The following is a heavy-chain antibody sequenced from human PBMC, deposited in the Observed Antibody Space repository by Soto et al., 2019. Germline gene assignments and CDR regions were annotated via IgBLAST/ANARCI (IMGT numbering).Heavy chain of an antibody. CDR2: IYYSGST. CDR3: AGLGELSPNYYYYMDV. J-gene: IGHJ6*03. V-gene: IGHV4-59*08. Sequence: SESLSLTCTVSGGSISSYYWSWIRQPPGKGLEWIGYIYYSGSTNYNPSLKSRVTISVDTSKNQFSLKLSSVTAADTAVYYCAGLGELSPNYYYYMDVWGKGTTVTVSS. CDR1: GGSISSYY. D-gene: IGHD3-16*02.